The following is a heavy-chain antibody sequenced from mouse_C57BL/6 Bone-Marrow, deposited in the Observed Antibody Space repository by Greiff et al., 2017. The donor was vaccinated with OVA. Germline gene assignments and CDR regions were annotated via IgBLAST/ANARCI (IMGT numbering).Heavy chain of an antibody. D-gene: IGHD2-2*01. V-gene: IGHV1-63*01. Sequence: VQLQQSGAELVRPGTSVKMSCKASGYTFTNYWIGWAKQRPGHGLEWIGDIYPGGGYTNYNKKFKGKATLTADKSSSTAYMQFSSLTSEDSAIYYCARQRWLRPDYWGQGTTLTVSS. CDR2: IYPGGGYT. CDR1: GYTFTNYW. CDR3: ARQRWLRPDY. J-gene: IGHJ2*01.